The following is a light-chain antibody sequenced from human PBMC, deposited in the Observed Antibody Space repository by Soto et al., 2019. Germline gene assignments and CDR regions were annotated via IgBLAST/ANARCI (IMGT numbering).Light chain of an antibody. J-gene: IGKJ3*01. CDR3: QQYGSTPFT. V-gene: IGKV3-20*01. Sequence: EIVVTQSPGTLSLSPGERATLSCRASQSVSSNYLAWYQQKPGQAPRLLIYGASSMASDIPDRFSGSGFGTDSTLIISRLEPEDFAMYYCQQYGSTPFTFGPGTKVDVK. CDR2: GAS. CDR1: QSVSSNY.